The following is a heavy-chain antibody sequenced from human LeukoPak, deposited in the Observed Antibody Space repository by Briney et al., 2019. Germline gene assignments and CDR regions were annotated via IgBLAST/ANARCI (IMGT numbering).Heavy chain of an antibody. D-gene: IGHD3-10*01. CDR2: IKSKTDGGTT. Sequence: GGSLRLSCAASGFTFSNAWMSWVRQAPGKGLEWVGRIKSKTDGGTTDHAAPVKGRFTISRDDSKNTLYLQMNSLKTEDTAVYYCTTDATTLLWFGELSVYWGQGTLVTVSS. CDR1: GFTFSNAW. J-gene: IGHJ4*02. CDR3: TTDATTLLWFGELSVY. V-gene: IGHV3-15*01.